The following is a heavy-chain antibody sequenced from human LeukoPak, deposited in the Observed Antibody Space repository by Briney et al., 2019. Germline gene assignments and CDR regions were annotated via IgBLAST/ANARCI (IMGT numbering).Heavy chain of an antibody. D-gene: IGHD2-15*01. CDR3: ARHAKRDMVVEGQFDP. Sequence: SETLSLTCAVSGYSISSGYYWGWTRQPPGKGLEWIGSIYHSGSTYYNPSLKSRVTISVDTSKNQFSLKLSSVTAADTAVYYCARHAKRDMVVEGQFDPWGQGTLVTVSS. J-gene: IGHJ5*02. V-gene: IGHV4-38-2*01. CDR2: IYHSGST. CDR1: GYSISSGYY.